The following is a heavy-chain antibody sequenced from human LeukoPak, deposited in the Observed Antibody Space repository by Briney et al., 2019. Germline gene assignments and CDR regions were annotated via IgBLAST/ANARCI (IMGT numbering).Heavy chain of an antibody. CDR1: GYTFTGYY. Sequence: GASVKFSCKASGYTFTGYYMHWVRQAPGQGLEWMGRINPNSGGTNYAQKFQGRVTMTRDTSISTAYMELSRLRSDDTAVYYCARGTLSRSGSYLFSHWGQGTLVTVSS. V-gene: IGHV1-2*06. D-gene: IGHD1-26*01. J-gene: IGHJ4*02. CDR2: INPNSGGT. CDR3: ARGTLSRSGSYLFSH.